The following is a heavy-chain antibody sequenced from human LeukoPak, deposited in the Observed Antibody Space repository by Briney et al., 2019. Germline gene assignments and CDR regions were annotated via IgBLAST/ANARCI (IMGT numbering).Heavy chain of an antibody. J-gene: IGHJ5*02. CDR3: ARSPEPFDYGPYNWFDP. CDR2: RWYDESNE. D-gene: IGHD4-17*01. V-gene: IGHV3-33*01. Sequence: PGGSLRLSCSASGFTFSTYVMHWVRQAPGKELEWVALRWYDESNEYYADSVKGRFTVSRDNSRSMMYLQMNSLRAEDTAVYYCARSPEPFDYGPYNWFDPWGQGTRVTVSS. CDR1: GFTFSTYV.